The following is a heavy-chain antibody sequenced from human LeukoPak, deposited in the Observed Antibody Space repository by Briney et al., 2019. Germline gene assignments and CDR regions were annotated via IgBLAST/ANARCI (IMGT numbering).Heavy chain of an antibody. CDR1: GDSVSSNSAA. J-gene: IGHJ6*03. D-gene: IGHD2-2*01. Sequence: SQTLSLTCAISGDSVSSNSAAWNWIRQSPSRGLEWLGRTYYRSKRYNDYAVSVKSRITINPDTSKNQFSLKLSSVTAADTAVYYCARVLVPAAYNYYYMDVWGKGTTVTVSS. CDR3: ARVLVPAAYNYYYMDV. CDR2: TYYRSKRYN. V-gene: IGHV6-1*01.